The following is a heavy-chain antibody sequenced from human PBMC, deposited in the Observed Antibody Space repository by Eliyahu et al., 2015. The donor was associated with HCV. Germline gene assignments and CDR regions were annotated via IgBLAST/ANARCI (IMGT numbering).Heavy chain of an antibody. Sequence: QVQLVESGGGVVXPGRSLXLSCAASGFTFXSXGXHWVRQAPGKGXEWVAVISYDGSNKYYADSXKGRXTISRDNSKNTLYLQMNSLRAEDTAVYYCAKGDGDYAGYFDLWGRGTLVTVSS. V-gene: IGHV3-30*18. CDR3: AKGDGDYAGYFDL. J-gene: IGHJ2*01. CDR2: ISYDGSNK. D-gene: IGHD4-17*01. CDR1: GFTFXSXG.